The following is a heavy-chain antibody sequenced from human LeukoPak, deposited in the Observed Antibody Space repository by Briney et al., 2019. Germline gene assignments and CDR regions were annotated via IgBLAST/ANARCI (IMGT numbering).Heavy chain of an antibody. CDR2: IIPILGIA. Sequence: GASVKVSCKASGGTFSSYAISWVRQAPGQGLEWMGRIIPILGIANYAQKFQGRVTITADKSTSTAYMELSSLRSEDTAVYYCARAPGWHYYGMDVWGQGTTVTVSS. V-gene: IGHV1-69*04. CDR1: GGTFSSYA. J-gene: IGHJ6*02. D-gene: IGHD5-24*01. CDR3: ARAPGWHYYGMDV.